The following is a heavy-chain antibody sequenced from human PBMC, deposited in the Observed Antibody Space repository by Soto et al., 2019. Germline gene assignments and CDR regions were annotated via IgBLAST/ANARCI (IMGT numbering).Heavy chain of an antibody. J-gene: IGHJ4*02. D-gene: IGHD1-20*01. Sequence: GGSLRLSCAASGFSFSDYSMNWFRQAPGKGLEWVSFIDLSGTTTYYRDSVKGRFTIFKDKSMNGVYLQMNNLTVDDAAVYFCTKDRVPDGISSFEHWGQGALVSVSS. V-gene: IGHV3-23*03. CDR3: TKDRVPDGISSFEH. CDR1: GFSFSDYS. CDR2: IDLSGTTT.